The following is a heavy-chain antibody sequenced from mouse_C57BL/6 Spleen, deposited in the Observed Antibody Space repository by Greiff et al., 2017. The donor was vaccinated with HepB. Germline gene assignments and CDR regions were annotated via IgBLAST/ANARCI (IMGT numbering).Heavy chain of an antibody. CDR2: IYPGSGNT. CDR3: ARRTGTRYFDV. V-gene: IGHV1-76*01. CDR1: GYTFTDYY. Sequence: VQLQQSGAELVRPGASVKLSCKASGYTFTDYYINWVKQRPGQGLEWIARIYPGSGNTYYNEKFKGKATLTAEKSSSTAYMQLSSLTSEDSAVYFCARRTGTRYFDVWGTGTTVTVSS. D-gene: IGHD4-1*01. J-gene: IGHJ1*03.